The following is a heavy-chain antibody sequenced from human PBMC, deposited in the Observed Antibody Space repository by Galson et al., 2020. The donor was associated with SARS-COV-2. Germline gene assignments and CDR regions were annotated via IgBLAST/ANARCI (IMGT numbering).Heavy chain of an antibody. D-gene: IGHD1-20*01. CDR1: GYTFTGYY. Sequence: ASVKVSCKASGYTFTGYYMHWVRQAPGQGLEWMGWINPNSGGTNYAQKFQGRVTMTRDTSSSTAYKELSRLRSDDTAVYYCARDLVYSRVGYGMDVWGQGTTVTVSS. CDR3: ARDLVYSRVGYGMDV. CDR2: INPNSGGT. J-gene: IGHJ6*02. V-gene: IGHV1-2*02.